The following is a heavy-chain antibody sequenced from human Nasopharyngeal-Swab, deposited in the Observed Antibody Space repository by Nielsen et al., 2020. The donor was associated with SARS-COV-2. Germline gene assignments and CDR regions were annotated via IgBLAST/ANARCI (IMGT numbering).Heavy chain of an antibody. CDR1: GYSFTSYW. J-gene: IGHJ6*03. CDR3: ARQAYDFWSGYYTGPYYYYMDV. CDR2: IYPGDSDT. Sequence: GESLKISCKGSGYSFTSYWIGWVRQMPGKGLEWMGIIYPGDSDTRYSPSFQGQVTISADKSISTAYLQWSSLKASDTAMYYCARQAYDFWSGYYTGPYYYYMDVWGKGTTVTVSS. D-gene: IGHD3-3*01. V-gene: IGHV5-51*01.